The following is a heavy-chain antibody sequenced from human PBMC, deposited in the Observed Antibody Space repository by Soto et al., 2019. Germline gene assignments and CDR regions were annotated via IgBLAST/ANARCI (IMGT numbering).Heavy chain of an antibody. CDR1: GGSFSGYY. CDR3: ARGFLLNYCSSTSCSVYPYGMDV. Sequence: SETLSLTCAVYGGSFSGYYWSWIRQPPGKGLEWIGEINHSGSTNYNPSLKSRVTISVDTSKNQFSLKLSSVTAADTAVYYCARGFLLNYCSSTSCSVYPYGMDVWGQGTTVTVSS. J-gene: IGHJ6*02. CDR2: INHSGST. D-gene: IGHD2-2*01. V-gene: IGHV4-34*01.